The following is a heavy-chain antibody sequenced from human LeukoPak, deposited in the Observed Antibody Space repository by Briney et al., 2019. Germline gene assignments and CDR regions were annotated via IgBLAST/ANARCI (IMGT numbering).Heavy chain of an antibody. CDR2: IIPILGIA. CDR3: ASDIVVVPAAINYYYYGMDV. Sequence: GSSVKVSCKASGGTFSSYAISWVRQAPGQGLEWMGRIIPILGIANYAQKFQGRVTITADKSTSTAYMELSSLRSEDTAVYYCASDIVVVPAAINYYYYGMDVWGQGTTVTVSS. CDR1: GGTFSSYA. V-gene: IGHV1-69*04. D-gene: IGHD2-2*02. J-gene: IGHJ6*02.